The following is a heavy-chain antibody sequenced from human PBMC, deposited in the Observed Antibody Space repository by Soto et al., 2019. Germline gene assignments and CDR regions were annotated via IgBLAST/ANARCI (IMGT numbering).Heavy chain of an antibody. CDR2: IYYSGST. J-gene: IGHJ5*02. CDR3: ARMAYDSSIKSWFDP. CDR1: GGSISSYY. Sequence: QVQLQESGPGLVKPSETLSLTCTVSGGSISSYYWSWIRQPPGKGLEWIGYIYYSGSTNYNPSLKSPVPKXXNXSXXQFPLKLSSVTAADTAVYYCARMAYDSSIKSWFDPWGQGTLVTVSS. V-gene: IGHV4-59*01. D-gene: IGHD3-22*01.